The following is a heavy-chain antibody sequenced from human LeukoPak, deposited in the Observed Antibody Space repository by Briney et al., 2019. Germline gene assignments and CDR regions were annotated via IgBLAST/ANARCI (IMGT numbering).Heavy chain of an antibody. CDR3: AGGNGGSRPSK. V-gene: IGHV3-74*01. Sequence: GGSLRLSCAASGFTFSSYEMNWVRQAPGKGLVWVSRINSDGSSTSYADSVKGRFTISRDNAKNTLYLQMNSLRAEDTAVYFCAGGNGGSRPSKWGQGTLVTVSS. D-gene: IGHD2-15*01. CDR1: GFTFSSYE. CDR2: INSDGSST. J-gene: IGHJ4*02.